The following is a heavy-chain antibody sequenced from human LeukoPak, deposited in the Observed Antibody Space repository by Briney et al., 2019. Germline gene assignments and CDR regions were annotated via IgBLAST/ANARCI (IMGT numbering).Heavy chain of an antibody. D-gene: IGHD2-2*01. CDR3: ARDWYHAIDY. CDR2: IRYDGSSA. CDR1: GFTFSNYA. V-gene: IGHV3-30*02. J-gene: IGHJ4*02. Sequence: SGGSLRLSCAASGFTFSNYAMHWVRQAPGKGLEWVAYIRYDGSSAYYADFVKGRFTTSRDNSKNTLYLQMNSLRAEDTAVYYCARDWYHAIDYWGQGTLVTVSS.